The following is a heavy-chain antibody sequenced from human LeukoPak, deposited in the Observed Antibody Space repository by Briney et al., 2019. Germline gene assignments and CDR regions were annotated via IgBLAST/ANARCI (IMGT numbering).Heavy chain of an antibody. CDR2: MNPNSGNT. J-gene: IGHJ5*02. Sequence: AASVKVSCKASGYTFTSYDINWVRQATGQGLEWMGWMNPNSGNTGYAQKFQDRVTMTRNTSISTAYMELSSLRSEDTAVYYCARGLGGEQQLSSNWFDPWGQGTLVTVSS. V-gene: IGHV1-8*01. CDR1: GYTFTSYD. D-gene: IGHD6-13*01. CDR3: ARGLGGEQQLSSNWFDP.